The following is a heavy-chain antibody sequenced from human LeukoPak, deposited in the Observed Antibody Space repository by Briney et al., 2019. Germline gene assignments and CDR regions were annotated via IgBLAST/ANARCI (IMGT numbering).Heavy chain of an antibody. CDR1: GFSISSSSYY. Sequence: PSETLSLTCTVSGFSISSSSYYWGWIRQPPGKGLEWIGSIYYSGSTYYNPSLKSRVTISVDTSKNQFSLKLSSVPAADTAVYYCARDNSGYDFRDYWGQGTLVTVST. CDR3: ARDNSGYDFRDY. CDR2: IYYSGST. J-gene: IGHJ4*02. V-gene: IGHV4-39*02. D-gene: IGHD5-12*01.